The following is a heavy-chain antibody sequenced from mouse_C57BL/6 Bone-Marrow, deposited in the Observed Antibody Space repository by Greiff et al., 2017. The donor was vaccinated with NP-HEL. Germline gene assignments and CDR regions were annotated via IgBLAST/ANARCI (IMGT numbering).Heavy chain of an antibody. CDR1: GYTFTDYY. D-gene: IGHD2-4*01. CDR2: INPYNGGT. V-gene: IGHV1-19*01. Sequence: EVQLQQSGPVLVKPGASVKMSCKASGYTFTDYYMNWVKQSHGKSLEWIGVINPYNGGTSYNQKFKGKATLTVDQSSSTAYMELNSLTSEDSAVYLYDYDAAWLAYWGQGTLVTVSA. CDR3: DYDAAWLAY. J-gene: IGHJ3*01.